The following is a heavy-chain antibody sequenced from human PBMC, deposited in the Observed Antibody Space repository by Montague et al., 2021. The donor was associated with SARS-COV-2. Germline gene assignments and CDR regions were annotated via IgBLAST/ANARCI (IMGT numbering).Heavy chain of an antibody. D-gene: IGHD1-14*01. CDR2: ISYSGGT. CDR3: VRDENHSCFYY. V-gene: IGHV4-39*07. CDR1: GGSMSTTTHY. Sequence: SETLSLTCTASGGSMSTTTHYWGWIRQPPGRGLEWIGTISYSGGTYYNPSLKSRVTISLDTSKTQFSLQLTSVTAADTAVYYCVRDENHSCFYYWGQGTLVSVSS. J-gene: IGHJ4*02.